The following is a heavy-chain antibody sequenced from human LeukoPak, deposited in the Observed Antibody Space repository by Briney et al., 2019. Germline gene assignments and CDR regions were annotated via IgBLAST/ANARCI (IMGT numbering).Heavy chain of an antibody. CDR3: ARGFAYCTNGVCSSSAFDI. CDR2: INPIGGAT. CDR1: GYTFTSYY. J-gene: IGHJ3*02. Sequence: ASVKVSCKASGYTFTSYYIHWVRQAPGQGLEWMGIINPIGGATTHAQKFQGRVTMTRDMSTSTVYMELSSLRSEDTAVYYCARGFAYCTNGVCSSSAFDIWGQGTMVTVSS. V-gene: IGHV1-46*01. D-gene: IGHD2-8*01.